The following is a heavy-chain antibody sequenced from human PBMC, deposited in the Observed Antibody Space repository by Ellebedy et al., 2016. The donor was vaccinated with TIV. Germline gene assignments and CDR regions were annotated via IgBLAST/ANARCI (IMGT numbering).Heavy chain of an antibody. CDR2: INHSGST. J-gene: IGHJ4*02. V-gene: IGHV4-34*01. CDR1: GGSFSDYY. CDR3: ATKQWLIRMGFDY. Sequence: SETLSLTCTVYGGSFSDYYWSWIRQPPGKGLEWIGEINHSGSTNYNPSLKSRVTISVDTSKNQFSLKLSSVTAADTAVYYCATKQWLIRMGFDYWGQGTLVTVSS. D-gene: IGHD6-19*01.